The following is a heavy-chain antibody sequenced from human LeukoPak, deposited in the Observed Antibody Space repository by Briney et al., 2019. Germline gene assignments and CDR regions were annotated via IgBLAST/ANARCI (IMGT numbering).Heavy chain of an antibody. CDR2: IYYSGST. D-gene: IGHD3-22*01. Sequence: PSETLSLTCTVSGGSISSSSYYWGWIRQPPGKGLEWIGTIYYSGSTYYNPSLKSRVTISVDTSKNQFSLKLSSVTAADTAVYYCARARYYDSSGYYTYYYYYMDVWGKGTTVTISS. CDR3: ARARYYDSSGYYTYYYYYMDV. J-gene: IGHJ6*03. CDR1: GGSISSSSYY. V-gene: IGHV4-39*07.